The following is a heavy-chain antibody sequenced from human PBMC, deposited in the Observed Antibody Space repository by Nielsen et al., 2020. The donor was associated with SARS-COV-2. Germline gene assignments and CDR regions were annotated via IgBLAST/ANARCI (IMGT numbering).Heavy chain of an antibody. J-gene: IGHJ4*02. Sequence: ASVKVSCKASGNAFTSHPIHWVRQAPGQRPEWMGWINAGNGNTKYSEKFQGRVTITRDTSASTTYMDLSSLRSDDTAVYYCARLLDSRVYPTLDYWGQGTLVTVSS. CDR1: GNAFTSHP. CDR3: ARLLDSRVYPTLDY. V-gene: IGHV1-3*01. CDR2: INAGNGNT. D-gene: IGHD3-22*01.